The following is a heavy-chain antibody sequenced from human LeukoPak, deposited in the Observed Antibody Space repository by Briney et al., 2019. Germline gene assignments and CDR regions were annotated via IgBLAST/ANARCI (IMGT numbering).Heavy chain of an antibody. D-gene: IGHD3-10*01. V-gene: IGHV4-61*01. CDR3: ARDSNYYGSGSSDAFDI. J-gene: IGHJ3*02. CDR2: IYYSGST. CDR1: GGSVSSGSYY. Sequence: TPSETLSLTCTVSGGSVSSGSYYWSWIRQPPGKGVEWIGYIYYSGSTNYNPSLKSRVTISVDTSKNQFSLKLSSVTAADTAVYYCARDSNYYGSGSSDAFDIWGQGTMVTVSS.